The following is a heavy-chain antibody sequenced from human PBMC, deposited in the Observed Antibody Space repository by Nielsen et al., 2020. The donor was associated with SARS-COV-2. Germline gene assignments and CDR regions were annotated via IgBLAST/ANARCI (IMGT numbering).Heavy chain of an antibody. D-gene: IGHD4-17*01. CDR2: IYYSGST. Sequence: RQAPGKGLEWIGYIYYSGSTNYNPSLKSRVTISVDTSKNQFSLKLSSVTAADTAVYYCARESATVHWFDPWGQGTLVTVSS. CDR3: ARESATVHWFDP. J-gene: IGHJ5*02. V-gene: IGHV4-59*01.